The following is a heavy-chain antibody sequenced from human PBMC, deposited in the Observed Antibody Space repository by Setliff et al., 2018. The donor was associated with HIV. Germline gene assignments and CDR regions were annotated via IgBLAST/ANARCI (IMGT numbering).Heavy chain of an antibody. CDR1: GFTFSTYG. J-gene: IGHJ4*02. CDR2: IRYDGSNN. Sequence: TGGSLSLSCAASGFTFSTYGIHWVRQSPGKGLEWVAFIRYDGSNNFYADSVKGRFTISRDNSKYTLYLQMNSLRPEDTAVYYCAKDLESSGWYRGYIDYWGQGTLVTVSA. CDR3: AKDLESSGWYRGYIDY. V-gene: IGHV3-30*02. D-gene: IGHD6-19*01.